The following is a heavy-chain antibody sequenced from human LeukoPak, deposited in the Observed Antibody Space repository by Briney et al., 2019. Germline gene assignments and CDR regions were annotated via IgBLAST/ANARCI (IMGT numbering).Heavy chain of an antibody. CDR1: GFTFSSYA. CDR3: ARDYDILTGYRGYFDY. D-gene: IGHD3-9*01. J-gene: IGHJ4*02. CDR2: ISYDGSNK. V-gene: IGHV3-30*04. Sequence: GRSLRLSCAASGFTFSSYAMHWVRQAPGKGLEWVAVISYDGSNKYYADSVKGRFTISRDNSKNTLYLQMNSLRAEDTAVYYCARDYDILTGYRGYFDYWGQGTLVTVSS.